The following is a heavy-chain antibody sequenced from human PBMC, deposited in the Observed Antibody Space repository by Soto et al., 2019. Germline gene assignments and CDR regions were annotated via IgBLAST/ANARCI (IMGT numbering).Heavy chain of an antibody. J-gene: IGHJ5*02. CDR3: ARSPPLPGAARPGGRSNNWFDP. Sequence: PSETLSLTCTVSGGSISSGGYYWSWIRQHPGKGLEWIGYIYYSGSTYYNPSLKSRVTISVDTSKNQFSLKLSSVTAADTAVYYCARSPPLPGAARPGGRSNNWFDPWGQGTPVTVSS. D-gene: IGHD6-6*01. CDR1: GGSISSGGYY. V-gene: IGHV4-31*03. CDR2: IYYSGST.